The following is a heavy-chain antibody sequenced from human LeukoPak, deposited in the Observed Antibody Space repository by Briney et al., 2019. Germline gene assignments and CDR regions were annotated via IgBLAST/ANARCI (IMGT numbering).Heavy chain of an antibody. CDR2: ISGSGGST. CDR1: GFTFSSYA. CDR3: AKDYYDYVWGSYRIYYFDY. V-gene: IGHV3-23*01. J-gene: IGHJ4*02. Sequence: GGSLRLSCAASGFTFSSYAMSWVRQAPGKGLEWVSAISGSGGSTYYADSVKGRFTISRDNSKNTLYLQMNSLRAEGTAVYYCAKDYYDYVWGSYRIYYFDYWGQGTLVTVSS. D-gene: IGHD3-16*02.